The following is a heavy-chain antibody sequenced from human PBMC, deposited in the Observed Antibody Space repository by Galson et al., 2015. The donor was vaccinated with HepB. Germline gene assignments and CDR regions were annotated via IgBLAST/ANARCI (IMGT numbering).Heavy chain of an antibody. J-gene: IGHJ3*02. Sequence: ETLSLTCAVYGGSFSGYYWSWIRQPPGQGLEWIGEINHSGSTNYNPSLKSRVTISVDTSKNQFSLKLSSVTAADTAVYYCARGHSAAAGSDAFDIWGQGTMVTVSS. CDR2: INHSGST. V-gene: IGHV4-34*01. CDR1: GGSFSGYY. CDR3: ARGHSAAAGSDAFDI. D-gene: IGHD6-13*01.